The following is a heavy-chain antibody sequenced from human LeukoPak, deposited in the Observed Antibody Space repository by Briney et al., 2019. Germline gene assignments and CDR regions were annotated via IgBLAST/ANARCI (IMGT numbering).Heavy chain of an antibody. D-gene: IGHD1-26*01. CDR1: GFTVSSNF. J-gene: IGHJ4*02. CDR2: IYGGGST. Sequence: GGSLRLSCAASGFTVSSNFMSWVRQAPGKGLEWVSLIYGGGSTYYADSVKGRFTISRANSKNTLYLQMNSLRAEDTAVYYCAAGIVAAFGVFDYWGQGTLVTVSS. CDR3: AAGIVAAFGVFDY. V-gene: IGHV3-66*02.